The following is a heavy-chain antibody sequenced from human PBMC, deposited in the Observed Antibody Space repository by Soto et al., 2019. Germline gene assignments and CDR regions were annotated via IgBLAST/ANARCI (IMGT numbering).Heavy chain of an antibody. V-gene: IGHV3-30*18. CDR1: GFTFSRYG. CDR2: TSYDGSNK. Sequence: QVQLVESGGGVVQPGRSLRLSCAASGFTFSRYGMHWVRQAPGKGLEWLAFTSYDGSNKFYADSVKGRFTISRDNSEHTLYLQMNGLRVEDTAMYYCAKEDLFHPFDYWGQGTLVTVSS. D-gene: IGHD3-10*01. J-gene: IGHJ4*02. CDR3: AKEDLFHPFDY.